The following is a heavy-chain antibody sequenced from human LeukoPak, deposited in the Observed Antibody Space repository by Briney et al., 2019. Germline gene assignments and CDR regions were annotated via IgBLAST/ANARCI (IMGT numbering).Heavy chain of an antibody. D-gene: IGHD2/OR15-2a*01. CDR3: ARAFRARYFDL. J-gene: IGHJ2*01. V-gene: IGHV4-59*08. CDR1: GASISSDY. Sequence: SEALSLTCTVSGASISSDYWSWIRQPPGKGLEWIGYIYYSGSTNNNPSLKSRVTISVDTSKNQFSLKLSSVTAADTAVYYCARAFRARYFDLWGRSTLVTVSS. CDR2: IYYSGST.